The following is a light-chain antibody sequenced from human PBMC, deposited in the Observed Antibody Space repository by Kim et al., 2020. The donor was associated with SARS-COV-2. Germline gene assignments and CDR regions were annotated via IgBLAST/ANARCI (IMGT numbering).Light chain of an antibody. Sequence: DIQMTQSPSSLSASVGDRVTITCRACHSISGYLNWYHQKPGKVPKLLIYATSTLQAGVPSRFSGSESGTDFTLTISSLQPEDFATYYCQQSFSTPHTFGQGTKLEI. CDR3: QQSFSTPHT. CDR1: HSISGY. CDR2: ATS. J-gene: IGKJ2*01. V-gene: IGKV1-39*01.